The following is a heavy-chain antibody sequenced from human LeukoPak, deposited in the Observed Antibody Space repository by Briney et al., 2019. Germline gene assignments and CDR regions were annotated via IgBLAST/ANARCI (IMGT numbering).Heavy chain of an antibody. V-gene: IGHV3-23*01. Sequence: GGSLRLSCAASGFTFSNYAMSWVRQAPGRGLDWVSTLSDSGSSTYYADSVKGRFTISRDNSKNTLYLQMDSLRVEDTATYYCAKVPYSDYGSGRPPFMDVWGQGTTVAVTS. CDR3: AKVPYSDYGSGRPPFMDV. CDR1: GFTFSNYA. J-gene: IGHJ6*02. D-gene: IGHD3-10*01. CDR2: LSDSGSST.